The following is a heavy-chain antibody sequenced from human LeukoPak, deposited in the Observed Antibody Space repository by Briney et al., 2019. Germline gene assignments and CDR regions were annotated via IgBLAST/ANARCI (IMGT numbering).Heavy chain of an antibody. D-gene: IGHD3-3*01. CDR2: ISGSGGST. CDR3: ARTIFGVVIFPYYMDV. V-gene: IGHV3-23*01. CDR1: GFTFSSYA. Sequence: PGGSLRLSCAASGFTFSSYAMSWLRQAPGKGRVWVSTISGSGGSTYYADSVKGRFTISRDNSKNTLYLQMNSLRAEDTAVYYCARTIFGVVIFPYYMDVWGKGTTVTVSS. J-gene: IGHJ6*03.